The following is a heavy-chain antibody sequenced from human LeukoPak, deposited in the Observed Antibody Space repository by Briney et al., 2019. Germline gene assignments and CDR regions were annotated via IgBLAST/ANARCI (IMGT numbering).Heavy chain of an antibody. CDR3: ARHGGYSYGFRPIPPAFDI. CDR1: GGSISSYY. V-gene: IGHV4-59*08. Sequence: SETLSLTCTVSGGSISSYYWSWIRQPPGKGLEWIGYIYYSGSTNYNPSLKSRVTISVDTSKNQFSLKLSSVTAADAAVYYCARHGGYSYGFRPIPPAFDIWGQGTMDTVSS. J-gene: IGHJ3*02. CDR2: IYYSGST. D-gene: IGHD5-18*01.